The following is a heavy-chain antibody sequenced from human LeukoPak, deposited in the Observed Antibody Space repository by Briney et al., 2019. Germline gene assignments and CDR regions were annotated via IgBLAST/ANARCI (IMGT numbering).Heavy chain of an antibody. CDR3: ARERWDTAYVGFXY. J-gene: IGHJ4*02. D-gene: IGHD5-18*01. V-gene: IGHV3-21*01. CDR2: ISSSSSYI. CDR1: GFTFSSYS. Sequence: GGSLRLSCAASGFTFSSYSMNWVRQAPGKGLEWVSSISSSSSYIYYADSVKGRFTISRDNAKNSLYLQMNSLRAEDTAVYYCARERWDTAYVGFXYWGQGTLVT.